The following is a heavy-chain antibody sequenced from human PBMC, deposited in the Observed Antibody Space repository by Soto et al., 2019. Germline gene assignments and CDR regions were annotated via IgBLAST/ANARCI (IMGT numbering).Heavy chain of an antibody. CDR2: INPSGGST. CDR3: GRDWADYSSGWYEGYYYYGMDV. J-gene: IGHJ6*02. CDR1: GYTFTSYY. D-gene: IGHD6-19*01. Sequence: ASVKVSCKASGYTFTSYYMHWVRQAPGQGLEWMGIINPSGGSTSYAQKFQGRVTMTRDTSTSTVYMELSSLRSEDTAVYYCGRDWADYSSGWYEGYYYYGMDVWGQGTTVTVSS. V-gene: IGHV1-46*01.